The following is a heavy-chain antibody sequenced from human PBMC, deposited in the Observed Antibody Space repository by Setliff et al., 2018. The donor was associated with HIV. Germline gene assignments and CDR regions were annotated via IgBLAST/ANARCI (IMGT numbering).Heavy chain of an antibody. J-gene: IGHJ4*02. Sequence: PSETLSLTCTVSGGSMTSSNYYWGWIRQSPGRGLEWIGSISSSGSTTYHPSLRSRVIVSAATSKNQFSLKLTSVTAAGTAVYFCARDPHYFDTSGHYSWFYFDYWGQGTLVTVSS. D-gene: IGHD3-22*01. CDR1: GGSMTSSNYY. V-gene: IGHV4-39*07. CDR3: ARDPHYFDTSGHYSWFYFDY. CDR2: ISSSGST.